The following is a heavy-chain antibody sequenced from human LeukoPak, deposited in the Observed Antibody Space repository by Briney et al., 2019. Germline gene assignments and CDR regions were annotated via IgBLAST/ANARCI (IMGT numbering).Heavy chain of an antibody. CDR2: MNPNSGNT. D-gene: IGHD6-13*01. CDR3: ARDGIAAAGTRNWFDP. CDR1: GYTFTTYD. Sequence: ASVKVSCKASGYTFTTYDINWVRQATGQGLEWMGWMNPNSGNTGYAQKFQGRVTMTRDTSISTAYMELSRLRSDDTAVYYCARDGIAAAGTRNWFDPWGQGTLVTVSS. V-gene: IGHV1-8*01. J-gene: IGHJ5*02.